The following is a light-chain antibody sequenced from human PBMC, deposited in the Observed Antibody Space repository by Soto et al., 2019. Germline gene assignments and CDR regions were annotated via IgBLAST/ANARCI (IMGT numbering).Light chain of an antibody. Sequence: QSALTQPASVSGSPGQSITIPCTGSSNDIGGYNYVSWYQQHPGRAPKLVIYKVSDRPSGVSTRFSASKSGNTASLTISGLQAEDEADYYCSSYSTTTTPQWVFGGGTKLT. V-gene: IGLV2-14*01. CDR1: SNDIGGYNY. J-gene: IGLJ3*02. CDR2: KVS. CDR3: SSYSTTTTPQWV.